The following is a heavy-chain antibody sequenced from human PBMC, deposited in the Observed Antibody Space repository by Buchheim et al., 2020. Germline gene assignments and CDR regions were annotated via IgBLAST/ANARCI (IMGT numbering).Heavy chain of an antibody. V-gene: IGHV3-30*18. D-gene: IGHD5-18*01. CDR2: ISYDGSNK. CDR3: AKEWRNGYSYGRDYYYYYGMDV. J-gene: IGHJ6*02. CDR1: GFTFSSYG. Sequence: QVQLVESGGGVVQPGRSLRLSCAASGFTFSSYGMHWVRQAPGKGLEWVAVISYDGSNKYYADSVKGRFTISRDNSKNTLYLQMNSLRTEDTAVYYCAKEWRNGYSYGRDYYYYYGMDVWGQGTT.